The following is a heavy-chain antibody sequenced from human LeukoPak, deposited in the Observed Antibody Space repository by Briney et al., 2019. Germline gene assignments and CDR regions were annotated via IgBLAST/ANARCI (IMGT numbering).Heavy chain of an antibody. CDR2: IYYSGST. Sequence: SQTLSLTCTVSGGSISSGGYYWSWIRQPPGKGLEWIGYIYYSGSTYYNPSLKSRVTISVDTSKNQFSLKLSSVTAADTAVYYCARDKIVGPTTPDYWGQGTLVTVSS. J-gene: IGHJ4*02. CDR3: ARDKIVGPTTPDY. V-gene: IGHV4-30-4*01. D-gene: IGHD1-26*01. CDR1: GGSISSGGYY.